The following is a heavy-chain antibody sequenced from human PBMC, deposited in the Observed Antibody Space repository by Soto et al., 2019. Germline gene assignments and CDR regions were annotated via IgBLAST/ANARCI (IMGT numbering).Heavy chain of an antibody. D-gene: IGHD3-22*01. CDR2: VIPMFPKA. CDR3: ARCQSDSSGPGYLDS. Sequence: QVRLVQSEAEVKKAGSSVKVSCKASGGTFISDAVTWVRQAPGQGLEWMGGVIPMFPKANYAQKFQGRATITADQSTSTAYMKLHSLKSEDTALYYCARCQSDSSGPGYLDSWGQGTMVTVTS. V-gene: IGHV1-69*01. J-gene: IGHJ4*02. CDR1: GGTFISDA.